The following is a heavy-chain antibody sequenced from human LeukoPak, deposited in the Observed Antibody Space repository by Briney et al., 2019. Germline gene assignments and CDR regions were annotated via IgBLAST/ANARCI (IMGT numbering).Heavy chain of an antibody. D-gene: IGHD3-3*01. CDR2: MNPNSGNT. V-gene: IGHV1-8*03. CDR3: ARGKYYDFWSGYYGYYMDV. Sequence: ASVKVSCKASGYTFTSYGINWVRQATGQGLEWMGWMNPNSGNTGYAQKFQGRVTITRNTSISTVYMELSSLRSEDTAVYYCARGKYYDFWSGYYGYYMDVWGKGTTVTVSS. J-gene: IGHJ6*03. CDR1: GYTFTSYG.